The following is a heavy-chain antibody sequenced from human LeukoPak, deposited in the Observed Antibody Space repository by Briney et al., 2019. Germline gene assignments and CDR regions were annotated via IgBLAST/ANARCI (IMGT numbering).Heavy chain of an antibody. CDR3: PKDGFDQ. V-gene: IGHV3-33*03. Sequence: GGSLRLSCAASGFMFSGFDMHWVRQAPGKGLEWLAVVWSDGTNKLDAAFVRGRFTISRDNSKNMVYLQLRNLRGEDTGIYWCPKDGFDQWGQGTLVTVSS. J-gene: IGHJ4*02. CDR1: GFMFSGFD. CDR2: VWSDGTNK.